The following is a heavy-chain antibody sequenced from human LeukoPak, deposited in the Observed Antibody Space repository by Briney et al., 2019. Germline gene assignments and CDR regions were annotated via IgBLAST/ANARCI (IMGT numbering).Heavy chain of an antibody. V-gene: IGHV4-4*07. D-gene: IGHD7-27*01. J-gene: IGHJ3*02. CDR3: ARERGDLRGDAFDI. CDR2: IYSSGNN. CDR1: GVSFSTYY. Sequence: SETLSLTCTASGVSFSTYYWTWLRQPAGKGLEWIGRIYSSGNNNYNPSLESRVTMSIDTSKNQFSLKLTSVTAADTAVYYCARERGDLRGDAFDIWGQGTVVTVSS.